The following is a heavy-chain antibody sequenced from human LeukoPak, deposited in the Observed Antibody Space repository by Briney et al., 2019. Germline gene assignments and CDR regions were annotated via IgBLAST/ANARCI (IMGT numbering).Heavy chain of an antibody. CDR1: GFTFSSYW. Sequence: PGGSLRLSCAASGFTFSSYWMSWVRQAPGKGLEWVANIKQDGSEKYHVDSVKGRFTISRDNARNSLYLQMNSLRAEDTAVYYCARASPQYSSSDYWGQGTLVTVSS. V-gene: IGHV3-7*01. D-gene: IGHD6-6*01. J-gene: IGHJ4*02. CDR2: IKQDGSEK. CDR3: ARASPQYSSSDY.